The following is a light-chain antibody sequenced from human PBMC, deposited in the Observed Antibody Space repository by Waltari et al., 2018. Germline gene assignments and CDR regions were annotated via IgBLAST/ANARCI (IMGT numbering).Light chain of an antibody. CDR3: QSYDSSLSAHVV. J-gene: IGLJ2*01. CDR2: SNS. Sequence: QSVLTQPPSVSGAPGQRVPISCTGSSSNIGAGYDVHWYQQLPGTAPKLLIYSNSNRPSVVPDRFSGSKSGTSTSLAITGLQAEDEADYYCQSYDSSLSAHVVFGGGTKLTVL. CDR1: SSNIGAGYD. V-gene: IGLV1-40*01.